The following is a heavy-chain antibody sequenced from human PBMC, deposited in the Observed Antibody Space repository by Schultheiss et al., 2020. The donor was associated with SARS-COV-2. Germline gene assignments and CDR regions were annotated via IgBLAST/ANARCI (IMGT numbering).Heavy chain of an antibody. V-gene: IGHV1-2*06. J-gene: IGHJ4*02. Sequence: ASVKVSCRASGFNFNTYYIHWVRQAPGQGLEWMGRINPNSGGTNYAQKFQGRVTMTRDTSISTAYMELSSLRSDDTAVYYCAREGGLRSIDYWGQGTLVTVSS. CDR2: INPNSGGT. CDR3: AREGGLRSIDY. D-gene: IGHD3/OR15-3a*01. CDR1: GFNFNTYY.